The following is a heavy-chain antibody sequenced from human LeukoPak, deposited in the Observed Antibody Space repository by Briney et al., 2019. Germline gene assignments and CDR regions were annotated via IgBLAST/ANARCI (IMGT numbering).Heavy chain of an antibody. CDR2: ISSNGGTT. CDR1: GFTFSTYA. Sequence: PGGSLRLSCAASGFTFSTYAMHWVRQAPGKGLEYVSTISSNGGTTYYANSVKGRFTISRDNSKNTLYLQMGSLRPEDMAVYYCAGAKAGDYGPSGDFWGQGTLVTVSS. CDR3: AGAKAGDYGPSGDF. D-gene: IGHD4/OR15-4a*01. J-gene: IGHJ4*02. V-gene: IGHV3-64*01.